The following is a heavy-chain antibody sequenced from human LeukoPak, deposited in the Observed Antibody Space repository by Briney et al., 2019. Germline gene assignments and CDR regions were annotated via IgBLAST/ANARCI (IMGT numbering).Heavy chain of an antibody. J-gene: IGHJ6*03. V-gene: IGHV3-11*01. CDR1: GFTFSDSW. CDR2: ISSSGSTI. Sequence: GGSLSLSCGTSGFTFSDSWRSWFRQAPGKGLEWVSYISSSGSTIYYADSVKGRFTISRDNDKNSMYLQMNSLRAEDTAVYYCARDGRYMDVWGKGTTVTVSS. CDR3: ARDGRYMDV.